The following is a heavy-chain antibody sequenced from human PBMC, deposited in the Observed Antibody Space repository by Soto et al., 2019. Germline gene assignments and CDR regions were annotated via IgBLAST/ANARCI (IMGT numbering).Heavy chain of an antibody. J-gene: IGHJ4*02. CDR2: VYYRGRS. CDR1: GGSVTNSSYY. D-gene: IGHD4-17*01. Sequence: SETLSLTCTVSGGSVTNSSYYWGWIRQSTGKGLEWIGSVYYRGRSSSKSSVKSRVTISVDTSKNRFSLSLNSVTASDTAVYFCVSQRTTVPTQAYFDYWGPGALVTVSS. CDR3: VSQRTTVPTQAYFDY. V-gene: IGHV4-39*01.